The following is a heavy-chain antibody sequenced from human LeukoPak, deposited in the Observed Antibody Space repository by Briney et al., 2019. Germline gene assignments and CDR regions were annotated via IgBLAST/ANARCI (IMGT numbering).Heavy chain of an antibody. CDR2: ISYDGSNK. CDR1: GFTFSSYA. J-gene: IGHJ4*02. V-gene: IGHV3-30-3*01. Sequence: GRSLRLSCAASGFTFSSYAMHWVRQAPGKGLEWVAVISYDGSNKYYADSVKGRFTISRDNSKNTLYLQMNSLRAEDTAVYYCASGGIAVAGTGDWGQGTLVTVSS. CDR3: ASGGIAVAGTGD. D-gene: IGHD6-19*01.